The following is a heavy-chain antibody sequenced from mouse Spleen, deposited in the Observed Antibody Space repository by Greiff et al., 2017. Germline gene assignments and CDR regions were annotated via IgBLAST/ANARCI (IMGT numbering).Heavy chain of an antibody. Sequence: EVQRVESGGGLVKPGGSLKLSCAASGFTFSSYAMSWVRQTPEKRLEWVATISSGGSYTYYPDSVKGRFTISRDNAKNTLYLQMSSLRSEDTAMYYCAIYYDYDGPFAYWGQGTLVTVSA. CDR2: ISSGGSYT. D-gene: IGHD2-4*01. V-gene: IGHV5-9-3*01. CDR1: GFTFSSYA. CDR3: AIYYDYDGPFAY. J-gene: IGHJ3*01.